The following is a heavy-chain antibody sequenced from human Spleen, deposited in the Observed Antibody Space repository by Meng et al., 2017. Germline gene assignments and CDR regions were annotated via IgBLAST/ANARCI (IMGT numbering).Heavy chain of an antibody. J-gene: IGHJ5*02. CDR1: GGTFSSYT. D-gene: IGHD4-23*01. V-gene: IGHV1-69*02. Sequence: SVKVSCKASGGTFSSYTISWVRQAPGQGLEWMGRIIPILGIANYAQKFQGRVTITADKSTSTAYMELSSLRSEDTAVYYCARLDYGGNYGDGSRPWGQGTLVTVSS. CDR3: ARLDYGGNYGDGSRP. CDR2: IIPILGIA.